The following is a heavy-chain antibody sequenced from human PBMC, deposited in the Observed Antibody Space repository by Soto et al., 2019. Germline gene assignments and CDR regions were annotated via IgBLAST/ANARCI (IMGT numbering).Heavy chain of an antibody. V-gene: IGHV3-7*03. CDR3: ARARIDY. CDR1: GFIFSDYW. CDR2: INPEGSEK. Sequence: EVQLVESGGGLDQPGGSLRLSCAVSGFIFSDYWMTWVRQAPGKGLEWVATINPEGSEKYYADSLKGRFTISRDNAKNSLYLQMISLRAEDTALYYCARARIDYWGRGTRITVSS. J-gene: IGHJ4*02.